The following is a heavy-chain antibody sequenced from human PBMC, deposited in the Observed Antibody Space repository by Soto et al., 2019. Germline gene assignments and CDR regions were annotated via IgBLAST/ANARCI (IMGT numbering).Heavy chain of an antibody. CDR1: GFTISGHW. CDR2: INSEGSST. Sequence: EVQLVESGGGLVQPGGSLRLSCAASGFTISGHWMHWVRQVPGKGLVWVSRINSEGSSTSYADSVKGRFIISRDNAKNTRFLQLNSLSAEDTAVYYCARRYRGTYGCFDPWGQGTLVTVSS. CDR3: ARRYRGTYGCFDP. V-gene: IGHV3-74*01. J-gene: IGHJ5*02. D-gene: IGHD1-26*01.